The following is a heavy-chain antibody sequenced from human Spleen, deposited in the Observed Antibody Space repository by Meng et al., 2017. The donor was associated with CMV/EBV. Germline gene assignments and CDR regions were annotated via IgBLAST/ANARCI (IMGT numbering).Heavy chain of an antibody. J-gene: IGHJ6*02. CDR3: ARVPSGYYGMDV. Sequence: GGSLRLSCAASGFTVSSNYMSWVRQAPGKGLEWVSVIYSGGSTYYADSVKGRFTISRDNSKNTRYLQMNSLRAEDMAVYYCARVPSGYYGMDVWGQGTTVTVSS. V-gene: IGHV3-53*01. CDR1: GFTVSSNY. CDR2: IYSGGST. D-gene: IGHD3-10*01.